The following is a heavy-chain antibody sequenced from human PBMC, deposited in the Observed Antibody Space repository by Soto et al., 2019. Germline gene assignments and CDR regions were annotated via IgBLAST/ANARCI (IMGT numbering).Heavy chain of an antibody. Sequence: QVQLMQSGAEVKKPGASVKVSCKASGDTFTDYYIHWVRQAPGQGLEWMGTVNPSGGHTTYAQHSLGIVTKSRDTTSSAFYMELTSLQSDDTAVYYCARGGHVVVVTAALDYWGQGTVVTVSS. CDR3: ARGGHVVVVTAALDY. CDR2: VNPSGGHT. J-gene: IGHJ4*02. D-gene: IGHD2-21*02. V-gene: IGHV1-46*03. CDR1: GDTFTDYY.